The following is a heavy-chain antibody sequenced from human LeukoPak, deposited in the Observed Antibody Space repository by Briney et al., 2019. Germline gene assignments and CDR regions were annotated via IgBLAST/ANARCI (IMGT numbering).Heavy chain of an antibody. CDR3: ARDWATKTCGT. Sequence: GGSLRLSCAASGFTFSSYSMNWVRQAPGKGLEWVSSISISSSYIYYADSVKGRFTISRDNAKNSLYLQMNSLRAEDTAVYYCARDWATKTCGTWGQGTLVTVSS. CDR2: ISISSSYI. CDR1: GFTFSSYS. V-gene: IGHV3-21*01. J-gene: IGHJ4*02. D-gene: IGHD5-24*01.